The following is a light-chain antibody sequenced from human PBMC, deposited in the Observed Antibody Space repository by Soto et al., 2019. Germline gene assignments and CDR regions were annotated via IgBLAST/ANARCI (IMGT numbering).Light chain of an antibody. Sequence: QSVLTQPPSVSGAPGQRVTISCTGSSSNIGAGYDVHWYQQLPGAAPKLLIFGNNNRAAGVPDRFSGSKSGTSASLAITGLQAEDEADYYCQSYDNSRSGSYVFGTGTKVTVL. CDR3: QSYDNSRSGSYV. CDR1: SSNIGAGYD. J-gene: IGLJ1*01. CDR2: GNN. V-gene: IGLV1-40*01.